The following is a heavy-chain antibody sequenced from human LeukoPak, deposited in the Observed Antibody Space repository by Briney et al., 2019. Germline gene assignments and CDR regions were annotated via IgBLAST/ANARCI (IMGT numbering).Heavy chain of an antibody. CDR2: IYHSGST. V-gene: IGHV4-4*02. Sequence: TSETLSLTCAVSGGSISSSNWWSWVRQPPGKGLEWIGEIYHSGSTNYNPSLKSRVTISVDTSKNQFSLKLSSVTAADTAVYYCARRRGHNFDYWGQGTLVTVSS. CDR3: ARRRGHNFDY. CDR1: GGSISSSNW. J-gene: IGHJ4*02. D-gene: IGHD5-18*01.